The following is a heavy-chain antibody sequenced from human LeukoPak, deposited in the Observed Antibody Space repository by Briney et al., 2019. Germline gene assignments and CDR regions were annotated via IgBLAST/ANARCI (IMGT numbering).Heavy chain of an antibody. V-gene: IGHV3-30*03. CDR3: AAYHASGTFGYFQH. J-gene: IGHJ1*01. CDR1: GFTFNSYG. D-gene: IGHD1-7*01. Sequence: GGSLRLSCAASGFTFNSYGMHWVRQAPGKGLEWLAVISYDGSNKYFADSVEGRLVVSRDNSNNTLYLHMNTLRPDDTGIYYCAAYHASGTFGYFQHWGQGTLVTVSS. CDR2: ISYDGSNK.